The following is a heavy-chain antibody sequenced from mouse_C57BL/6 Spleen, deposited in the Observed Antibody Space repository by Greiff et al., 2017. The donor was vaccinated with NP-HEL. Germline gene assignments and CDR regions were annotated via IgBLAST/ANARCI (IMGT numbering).Heavy chain of an antibody. J-gene: IGHJ3*01. CDR2: IYPGSGNT. Sequence: QVQLKQSGPELVKPGASVKISCKASGYSFTSYYIHWVKQRPGQGLEWIGWIYPGSGNTKYNEKFKGKATLTADTSSSTAYMQLSSLTSEDSAVYYCARWELYYDYDLAWFAYWGQGTLVTVSA. V-gene: IGHV1-66*01. CDR1: GYSFTSYY. CDR3: ARWELYYDYDLAWFAY. D-gene: IGHD2-4*01.